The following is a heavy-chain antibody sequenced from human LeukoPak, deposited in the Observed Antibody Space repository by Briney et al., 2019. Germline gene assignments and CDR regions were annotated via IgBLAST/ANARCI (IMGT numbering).Heavy chain of an antibody. CDR3: ARDRGSSGNDY. Sequence: SETLSLTCTVSGYSISNGYYWGWIRQPPGKGLEWIGSIYYSGSTYYNPSLKSRVTISVDTSKNQFSLKLSSVTAADTAVYYCARDRGSSGNDYWGQGTLVTVSS. J-gene: IGHJ4*02. D-gene: IGHD1-14*01. CDR1: GYSISNGYY. CDR2: IYYSGST. V-gene: IGHV4-38-2*02.